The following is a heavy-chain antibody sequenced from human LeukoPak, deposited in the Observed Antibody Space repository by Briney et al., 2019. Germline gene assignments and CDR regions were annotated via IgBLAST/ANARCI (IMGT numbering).Heavy chain of an antibody. Sequence: SETLSLTCTVAGGSVSSGSYYWSWIRQPPGKGLEWIGYIYYSGSTNYNPSLKSRVTISVDTSKNQFSLKLSSVTAADTAVYYCARGYDYDWESYRPFFDYWGQGTLVTVSS. V-gene: IGHV4-61*01. CDR2: IYYSGST. CDR1: GGSVSSGSYY. CDR3: ARGYDYDWESYRPFFDY. J-gene: IGHJ4*02. D-gene: IGHD3-16*02.